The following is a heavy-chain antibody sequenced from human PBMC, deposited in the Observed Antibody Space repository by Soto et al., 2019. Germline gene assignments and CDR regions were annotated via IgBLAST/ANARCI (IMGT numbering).Heavy chain of an antibody. CDR3: AREKMGYSYGLVDY. V-gene: IGHV1-18*04. D-gene: IGHD5-18*01. J-gene: IGHJ4*02. Sequence: ASVRVSCEASGYTFTSYGISCERQAPGQVLEWMGWISAYNGNTNYAQKLQGRVTMTTDTSTSTAYMELRSLRSDDTAVYYCAREKMGYSYGLVDYWGQGTLVTVSS. CDR2: ISAYNGNT. CDR1: GYTFTSYG.